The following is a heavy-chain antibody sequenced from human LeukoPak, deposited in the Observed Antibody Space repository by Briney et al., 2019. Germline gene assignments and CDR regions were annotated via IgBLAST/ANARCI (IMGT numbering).Heavy chain of an antibody. J-gene: IGHJ4*02. CDR1: GLTFSSYA. CDR3: ARSDHTYYYDSSGYTQPVD. V-gene: IGHV3-30-3*01. Sequence: GRSLRLSCAASGLTFSSYAMHWVRQAPGKGLEWVAVISYDGSNKYYADSVKGRFTISRDNSKNTLYLQMNSLRAEDTAVYYCARSDHTYYYDSSGYTQPVDWGQGTLVTVSS. CDR2: ISYDGSNK. D-gene: IGHD3-22*01.